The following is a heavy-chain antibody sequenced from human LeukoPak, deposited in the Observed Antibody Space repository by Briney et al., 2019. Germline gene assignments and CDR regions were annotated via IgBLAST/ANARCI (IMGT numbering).Heavy chain of an antibody. J-gene: IGHJ4*02. CDR1: GGSISSYC. D-gene: IGHD6-6*01. V-gene: IGHV4-59*01. CDR2: IYYSGST. CDR3: ARGDSSSLAANFDY. Sequence: PSETLSLTCTVSGGSISSYCWSWIRQPPGKGLEWIGYIYYSGSTNYNPSLKSRVTISVDTSKNQFSLKLSSVTAADTAVYYCARGDSSSLAANFDYWGQGTLVTVSS.